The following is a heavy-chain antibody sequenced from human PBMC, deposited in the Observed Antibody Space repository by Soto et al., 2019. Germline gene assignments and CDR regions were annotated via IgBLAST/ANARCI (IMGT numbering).Heavy chain of an antibody. CDR2: IYSAGST. Sequence: GGSLRLSCAASGLTVSSSYRIWVRQAPGKGLQWVSVIYSAGSTYYANSVKGRFTISRDISTNMVYLQMRSLTDEDTAVYYCARAREPEYRSAIFLDIWGQGALVTVSS. CDR1: GLTVSSSY. CDR3: ARAREPEYRSAIFLDI. V-gene: IGHV3-53*01. J-gene: IGHJ4*02. D-gene: IGHD3-3*01.